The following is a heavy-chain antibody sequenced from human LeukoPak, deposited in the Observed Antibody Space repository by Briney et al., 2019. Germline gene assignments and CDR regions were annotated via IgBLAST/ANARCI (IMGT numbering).Heavy chain of an antibody. V-gene: IGHV3-48*03. CDR3: ASRFRGEVPFDI. D-gene: IGHD3-16*01. CDR1: GFTFSSFE. J-gene: IGHJ3*02. Sequence: PGGSLRLSCAASGFTFSSFEMNWVRQAPGKGLEWVSYISSSGSTIDYADSVKGRFTISRDNAKNSLYLQMNSLRAEDTAVYYCASRFRGEVPFDIWGQGTMVTVSS. CDR2: ISSSGSTI.